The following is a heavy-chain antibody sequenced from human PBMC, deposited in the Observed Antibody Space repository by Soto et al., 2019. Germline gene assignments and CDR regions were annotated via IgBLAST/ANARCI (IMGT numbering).Heavy chain of an antibody. V-gene: IGHV4-34*01. Sequence: QVQLQQWGAGLLKPSETLSLTCAVYGASFSGYYWSWIRQPPGKGLEWSGEINHSGSPNYNPSLCSGVSISVETSKNQFSLMLSSVPAADTAVYYCGRGTWEIRFDPWGQGTLVTVSS. D-gene: IGHD1-26*01. J-gene: IGHJ5*02. CDR3: GRGTWEIRFDP. CDR2: INHSGSP. CDR1: GASFSGYY.